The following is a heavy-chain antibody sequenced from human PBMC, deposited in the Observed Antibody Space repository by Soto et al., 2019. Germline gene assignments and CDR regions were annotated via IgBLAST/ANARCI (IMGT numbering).Heavy chain of an antibody. CDR3: ARGYYSGSNPSSFDY. CDR1: GGTFSSYT. CDR2: ITPTLNIA. D-gene: IGHD1-26*01. V-gene: IGHV1-69*15. Sequence: QLQLVQSGAEVREPGSSVKVSCKASGGTFSSYTVIWVRQAPGQGLEWMGRITPTLNIAMYAEKFQGRVTITADESTSTVNMHLSSLRSEDTAVYFCARGYYSGSNPSSFDYWGQGTLVAVSS. J-gene: IGHJ4*02.